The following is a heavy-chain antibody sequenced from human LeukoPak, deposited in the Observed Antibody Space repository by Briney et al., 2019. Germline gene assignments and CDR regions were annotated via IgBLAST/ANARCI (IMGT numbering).Heavy chain of an antibody. CDR2: IYYSGST. CDR3: ASCDSYNLLLWQN. V-gene: IGHV4-39*01. CDR1: GGSISSSSYY. J-gene: IGHJ4*02. Sequence: PSETLSLTCTVSGGSISSSSYYWGWIRQPPGKGLEWIGSIYYSGSTYYNPSLKSRVTISVDTSKNQFSLKLSSVTAADTAVYYCASCDSYNLLLWQNWGQGTLVTVSS. D-gene: IGHD3-10*01.